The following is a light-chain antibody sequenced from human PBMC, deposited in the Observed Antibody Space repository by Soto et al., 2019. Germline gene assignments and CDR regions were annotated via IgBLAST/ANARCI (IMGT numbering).Light chain of an antibody. CDR3: AAYTGNWNGPV. J-gene: IGLJ3*02. CDR2: SNN. Sequence: QSVLTQPPSASGTPGQRVTISCSGSSSNIGSNYVYWYQQLPGTAPKLLIYSNNQRPSGVPDRFSGSKSGTSASLAISGLRSADEAHYYCAAYTGNWNGPVFGGGTKLTVL. CDR1: SSNIGSNY. V-gene: IGLV1-47*02.